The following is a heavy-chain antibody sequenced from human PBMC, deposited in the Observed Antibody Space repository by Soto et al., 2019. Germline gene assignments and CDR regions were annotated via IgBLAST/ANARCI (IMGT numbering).Heavy chain of an antibody. J-gene: IGHJ4*02. V-gene: IGHV3-23*01. CDR3: AKTVPATKY. CDR1: GFIFSRSA. D-gene: IGHD6-19*01. CDR2: ISGSGDTT. Sequence: GGSLRLSCAASGFIFSRSAMNWVRQAPGKGLEWVSGISGSGDTTYYADSVKGRFTISRDNSKNTLYLQMNSLGAEDTAVYYCAKTVPATKYWGQGTLVTVSS.